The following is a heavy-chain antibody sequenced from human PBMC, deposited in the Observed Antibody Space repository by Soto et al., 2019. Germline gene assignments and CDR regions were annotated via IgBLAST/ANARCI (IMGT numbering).Heavy chain of an antibody. V-gene: IGHV3-30-3*01. J-gene: IGHJ4*02. Sequence: GGSLRLSCAASGFTFSSYAMHWVRQAPGKGLEWVAVISYDGSNKYYADSVKGRFTISRDNSKNTPYLQMNSLRAEDTAVYYCARDRSIVVVPAARIYYYFDYWGQGTLVTVSS. D-gene: IGHD2-2*01. CDR2: ISYDGSNK. CDR1: GFTFSSYA. CDR3: ARDRSIVVVPAARIYYYFDY.